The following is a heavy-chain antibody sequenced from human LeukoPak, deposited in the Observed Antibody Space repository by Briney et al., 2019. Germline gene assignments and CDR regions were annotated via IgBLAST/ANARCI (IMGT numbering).Heavy chain of an antibody. CDR2: ISAYNGNT. Sequence: ASVKVSCKASGYTFTSYGISWVRQAPRQGLEWMGWISAYNGNTNYAQKLQGRVTMTTDTSTSTAYMELRSLRSDDTAVYYCARAVLRYFDWYPSGYYGMDVWGQGTTVTVSS. CDR3: ARAVLRYFDWYPSGYYGMDV. J-gene: IGHJ6*02. D-gene: IGHD3-9*01. V-gene: IGHV1-18*01. CDR1: GYTFTSYG.